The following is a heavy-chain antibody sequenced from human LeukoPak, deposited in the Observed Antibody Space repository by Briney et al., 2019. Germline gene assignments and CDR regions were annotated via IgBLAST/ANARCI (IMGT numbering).Heavy chain of an antibody. J-gene: IGHJ4*02. CDR2: IYYRGNT. D-gene: IGHD1-1*01. CDR1: GDSVSIYY. CDR3: ARAGNNWSFDY. Sequence: SETLSLTCTVSGDSVSIYYWSWIRQPPGRGLEWIGYIYYRGNTNYNPSLKSRVTMAVDTSKNQFSLKVSSVTAADTAVYYCARAGNNWSFDYWGQGTLVTVSS. V-gene: IGHV4-59*02.